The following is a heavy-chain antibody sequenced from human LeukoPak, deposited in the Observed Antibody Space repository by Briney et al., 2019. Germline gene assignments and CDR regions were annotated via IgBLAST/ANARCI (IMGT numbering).Heavy chain of an antibody. V-gene: IGHV3-9*03. CDR2: ISWNSGSI. CDR1: GFTFDDYA. CDR3: ARGYYYDSSSTYNWFDP. J-gene: IGHJ5*02. Sequence: GRSLRLSCAASGFTFDDYAMHWVRQAPGKGLEWVSGISWNSGSIGYADSVKGRFTISRDNAKNSLYLQMNSLRAEDMALYYCARGYYYDSSSTYNWFDPWGPGTLVTVSS. D-gene: IGHD3-22*01.